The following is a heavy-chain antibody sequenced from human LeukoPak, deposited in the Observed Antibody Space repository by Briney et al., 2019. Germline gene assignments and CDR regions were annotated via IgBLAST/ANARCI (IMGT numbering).Heavy chain of an antibody. V-gene: IGHV4-59*01. CDR3: ARDLGDSSGYYLAGAFDI. J-gene: IGHJ3*02. D-gene: IGHD3-22*01. CDR2: IYYSGST. CDR1: GGSISSYY. Sequence: SQTLSLTCTVSGGSISSYYWSWIRQPPGKGLEWIGYIYYSGSTNYNPSLKSRVTISVDTSKNQFSLKLSSVTAADTAVYYCARDLGDSSGYYLAGAFDIWGQGTMVTVSS.